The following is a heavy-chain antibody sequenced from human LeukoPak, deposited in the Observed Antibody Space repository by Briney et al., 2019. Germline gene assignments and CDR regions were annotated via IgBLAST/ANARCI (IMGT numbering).Heavy chain of an antibody. Sequence: GGSLRLSCTASGFTFSNFAMSWVRQAPGKRLEWVSCISGSGGTTYYADSVKGRFIISRDNSKKTLYLQMNSLRAEDTAVYYCARDRIPKIKVDAFDIWGHGTMVTVSS. CDR2: ISGSGGTT. CDR1: GFTFSNFA. CDR3: ARDRIPKIKVDAFDI. V-gene: IGHV3-23*01. D-gene: IGHD2-21*01. J-gene: IGHJ3*02.